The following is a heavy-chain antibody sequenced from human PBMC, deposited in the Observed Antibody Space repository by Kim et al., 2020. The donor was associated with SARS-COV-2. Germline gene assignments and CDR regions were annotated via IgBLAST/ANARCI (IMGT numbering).Heavy chain of an antibody. CDR3: ARAWGQQLIDY. Sequence: SETLSLTCTVSGGSVSSGSYYWSWLRQPPGKGLEWIGYIYYSGSTNYNPSLKSRVTISVDTTKNQFSLKLSSVTAADTAVYYCARAWGQQLIDYWGQGTLVTVSS. J-gene: IGHJ4*02. V-gene: IGHV4-61*01. CDR1: GGSVSSGSYY. CDR2: IYYSGST. D-gene: IGHD6-13*01.